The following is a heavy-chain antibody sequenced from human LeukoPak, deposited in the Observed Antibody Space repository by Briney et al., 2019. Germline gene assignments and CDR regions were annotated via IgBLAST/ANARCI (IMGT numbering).Heavy chain of an antibody. CDR1: GFTFSSYS. V-gene: IGHV3-7*01. CDR3: ARIPDYDFWSGYYGFDP. Sequence: GGSLRLSCAASGFTFSSYSMNWVRQAPGKGLEWVANIKQDGSEKYYVDSMKGRFTISRDNAKNSLYLQMNSLRAEDTAVYYCARIPDYDFWSGYYGFDPWGQGTLVTVSS. D-gene: IGHD3-3*01. CDR2: IKQDGSEK. J-gene: IGHJ5*02.